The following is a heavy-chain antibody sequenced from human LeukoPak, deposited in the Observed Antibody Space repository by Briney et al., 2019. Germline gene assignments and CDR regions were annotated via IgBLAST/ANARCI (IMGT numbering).Heavy chain of an antibody. CDR1: GYTFTSYG. Sequence: ASVKVSCKASGYTFTSYGISWVRQAPGRGLEWMGWISAYNGNTNYAQKLQGRVTMTTDTSTSTAYMELRSLRSDDTAVYYCARKMVGATTFWFDPWGQGTLVTVSS. V-gene: IGHV1-18*01. CDR3: ARKMVGATTFWFDP. D-gene: IGHD1-26*01. J-gene: IGHJ5*02. CDR2: ISAYNGNT.